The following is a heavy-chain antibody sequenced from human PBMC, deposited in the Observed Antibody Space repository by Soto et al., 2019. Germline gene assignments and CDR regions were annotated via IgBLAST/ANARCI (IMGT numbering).Heavy chain of an antibody. CDR2: ISSSGSTI. V-gene: IGHV3-48*03. CDR3: ATYSDKGNYYGMDV. CDR1: GFTFSSYE. Sequence: GGSLRLSCAASGFTFSSYEMNWVRQAPGKGLEWVSYISSSGSTIYYADSVKGRFTISRDNAKNSLYLQMNSLRAEDTAVYYCATYSDKGNYYGMDVWGQGTTVTVSS. J-gene: IGHJ6*02. D-gene: IGHD2-15*01.